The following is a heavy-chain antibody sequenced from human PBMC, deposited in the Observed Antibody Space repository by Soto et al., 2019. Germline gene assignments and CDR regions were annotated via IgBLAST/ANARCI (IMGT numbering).Heavy chain of an antibody. Sequence: QVQLVQSGPEVKKPGASVKVSCKASGYTFTSYGISWVRQAPGQGLEWMGWISTYNGNPNYAQKLQGRVTMTTDTAARTADMEVRSLRSSDTAVFCGARAPLYSSSPKSAFDIWGQATVVTVSS. CDR2: ISTYNGNP. D-gene: IGHD5-18*01. CDR1: GYTFTSYG. CDR3: ARAPLYSSSPKSAFDI. J-gene: IGHJ3*02. V-gene: IGHV1-18*01.